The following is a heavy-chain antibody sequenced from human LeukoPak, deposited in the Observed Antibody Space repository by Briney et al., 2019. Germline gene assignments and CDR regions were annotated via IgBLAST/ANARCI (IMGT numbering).Heavy chain of an antibody. CDR2: IRPSGDRT. J-gene: IGHJ4*02. CDR1: GFTFSSNA. D-gene: IGHD2-21*02. Sequence: GGSLRLSCAASGFTFSSNAMSWVRQAPGKGLEWVSSIRPSGDRTYYADSVKGRFTISRDNSKNMVHLQMNSLRAEDTAVYYCANSLEYCSGHCYTFDHWGQGTLVTVSS. V-gene: IGHV3-23*01. CDR3: ANSLEYCSGHCYTFDH.